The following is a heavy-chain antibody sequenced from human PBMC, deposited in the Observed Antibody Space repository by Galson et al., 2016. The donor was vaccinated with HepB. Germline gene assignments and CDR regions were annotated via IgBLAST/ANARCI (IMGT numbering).Heavy chain of an antibody. Sequence: SLRLSCAASGFSFSTYAMHWVRQAPGKGLEWVALISYDGSYSSYADSVKGRFTISRDNSKKTLYLQMNSLRAEDTAVYYCAREHPGIAAAILDYWGQGTLVTVST. CDR2: ISYDGSYS. J-gene: IGHJ4*02. CDR3: AREHPGIAAAILDY. V-gene: IGHV3-30*03. D-gene: IGHD6-25*01. CDR1: GFSFSTYA.